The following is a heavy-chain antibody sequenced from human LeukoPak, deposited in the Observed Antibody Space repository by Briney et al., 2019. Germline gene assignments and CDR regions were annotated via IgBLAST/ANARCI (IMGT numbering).Heavy chain of an antibody. V-gene: IGHV1-46*01. CDR1: GYTFTSYY. D-gene: IGHD6-19*01. J-gene: IGHJ4*02. Sequence: GASVKVSCKASGYTFTSYYMHWVRQAPGQGLEWMGVINPSGGSTSYAQKFQGRVTMTRGMSTSTVYMELSSLRSEDTAVYYCARRMAVAGTTLGFDYWGQGTLVTVSS. CDR2: INPSGGST. CDR3: ARRMAVAGTTLGFDY.